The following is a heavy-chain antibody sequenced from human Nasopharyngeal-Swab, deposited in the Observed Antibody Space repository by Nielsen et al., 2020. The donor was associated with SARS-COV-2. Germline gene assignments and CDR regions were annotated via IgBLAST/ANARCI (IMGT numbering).Heavy chain of an antibody. D-gene: IGHD2-2*01. CDR2: INHSGST. J-gene: IGHJ4*02. CDR3: ARIEDCSSTCCYDYFDY. V-gene: IGHV4-34*01. Sequence: PGKGLEWIGEINHSGSTNYNPSLKSRVTISVDTSKNQFSLKLNSVTAADTAVYYCARIEDCSSTCCYDYFDYWGQGTLVTVSS.